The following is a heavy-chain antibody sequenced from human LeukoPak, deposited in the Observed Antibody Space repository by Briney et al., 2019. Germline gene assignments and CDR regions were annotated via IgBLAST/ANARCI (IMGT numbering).Heavy chain of an antibody. CDR2: ISSSSSYT. V-gene: IGHV3-11*05. Sequence: GGSLRLSCAASGFTFSDYYMSWTRQAPGKGLEWVSYISSSSSYTNYADSVKGRFTISRDNAKNSLYLQMNSLRAEDTAVYYCARDRHSSSWYGLTSRAEYFQHWGQGTLVTVSS. D-gene: IGHD6-13*01. J-gene: IGHJ1*01. CDR1: GFTFSDYY. CDR3: ARDRHSSSWYGLTSRAEYFQH.